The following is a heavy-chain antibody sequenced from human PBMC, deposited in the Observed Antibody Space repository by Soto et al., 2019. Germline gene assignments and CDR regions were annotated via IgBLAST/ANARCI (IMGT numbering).Heavy chain of an antibody. D-gene: IGHD4-4*01. CDR2: IMSDGSNT. J-gene: IGHJ3*02. CDR3: ARAKGNSGAFDI. V-gene: IGHV3-74*01. CDR1: EFTFSTYW. Sequence: GGSLRLSCAAFEFTFSTYWMHWVRQAPGKGLVWVSRIMSDGSNTDYADSVRGRFTVSRDNARNTLYLHMNSLRAEDTGLYYCARAKGNSGAFDIWGKGTMVTVSS.